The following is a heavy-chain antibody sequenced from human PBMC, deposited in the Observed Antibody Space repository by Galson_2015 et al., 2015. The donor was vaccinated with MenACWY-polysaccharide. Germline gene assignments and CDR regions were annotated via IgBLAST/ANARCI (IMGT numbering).Heavy chain of an antibody. J-gene: IGHJ4*02. V-gene: IGHV3-74*01. CDR3: ARGAYYFDS. CDR2: INSDGSST. CDR1: GFSFRSHW. Sequence: SLRLSCAASGFSFRSHWMHWVRQAPGEGLVWVSRINSDGSSTAYAGSVKGRFTISRDNAKNTLYLQMNSLRVEDTAVYYCARGAYYFDSWGQGTLITVSS.